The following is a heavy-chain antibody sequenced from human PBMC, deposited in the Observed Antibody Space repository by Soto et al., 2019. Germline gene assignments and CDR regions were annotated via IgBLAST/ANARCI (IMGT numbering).Heavy chain of an antibody. CDR3: ARGEQYCWRIFDY. D-gene: IGHD2-8*02. J-gene: IGHJ4*01. V-gene: IGHV6-1*01. CDR1: GYSVSSNSAG. Sequence: QTLSLTCAIKGYSVSSNSAGWSWVRQSPSRGLEWLGRTYYRSKWYYEYAVSVRGRITINPDTSKNQYSLQLNSVTPEDTAVYFCARGEQYCWRIFDYWGQGTPVTVSS. CDR2: TYYRSKWYY.